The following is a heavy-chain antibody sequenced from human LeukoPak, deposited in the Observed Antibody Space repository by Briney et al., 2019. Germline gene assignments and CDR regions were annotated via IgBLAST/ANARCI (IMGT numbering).Heavy chain of an antibody. V-gene: IGHV4-39*01. D-gene: IGHD4-17*01. J-gene: IGHJ4*02. CDR2: MRYSGNT. Sequence: SETLSLTCTVSGGALSSSIYYWGWIRQPPGKGLEWIGSMRYSGNTYYNPSHKSRVAISVDMSKNQFSLKLSSVTAADTAVYFCARYDYGDYGFDSWGLGTLVTVSS. CDR1: GGALSSSIYY. CDR3: ARYDYGDYGFDS.